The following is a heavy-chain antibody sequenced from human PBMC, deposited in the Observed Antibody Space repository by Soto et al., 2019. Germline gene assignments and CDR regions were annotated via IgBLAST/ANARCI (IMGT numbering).Heavy chain of an antibody. CDR3: ARVHRGYSYGHVFHEQYWFEP. Sequence: PSETLSLTCTFSVGSISSGGYYCSWIRQHPGKGLEWIGYIYYSGSTYYNPSLKSRVTISADTSKNQFSLKLSSVTAADTAVYYCARVHRGYSYGHVFHEQYWFEPWGQGTLVSVSS. D-gene: IGHD5-18*01. CDR2: IYYSGST. J-gene: IGHJ5*02. CDR1: VGSISSGGYY. V-gene: IGHV4-31*03.